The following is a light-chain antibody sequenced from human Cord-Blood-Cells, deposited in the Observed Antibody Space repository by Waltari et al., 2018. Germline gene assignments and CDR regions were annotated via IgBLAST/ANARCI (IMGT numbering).Light chain of an antibody. J-gene: IGLJ3*02. CDR3: QVWDSSTADWV. CDR2: RDS. V-gene: IGLV3-9*01. CDR1: NIGSKN. Sequence: SYELTQPLSVSVALGPTARITCGGNNIGSKNVHWYQQKPGQAPVLVIYRDSNRPSGIPGRCSGYNSGNTATLTISRAQAGDEADYYWQVWDSSTADWVFGGGTKLTVL.